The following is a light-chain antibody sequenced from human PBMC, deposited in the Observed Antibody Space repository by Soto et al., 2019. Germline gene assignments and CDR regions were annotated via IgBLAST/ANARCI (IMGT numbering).Light chain of an antibody. Sequence: EIVLTQSPGTLSLSPGERATLSCRASQSVSSSYLDWYQQKPGQAPRLLISGASSRATGIPDRFSGSGSGTDFTLTISRLEPEDFAVYYCQQYGGSPPFTFGPGTKVDIK. CDR3: QQYGGSPPFT. CDR2: GAS. J-gene: IGKJ3*01. V-gene: IGKV3-20*01. CDR1: QSVSSSY.